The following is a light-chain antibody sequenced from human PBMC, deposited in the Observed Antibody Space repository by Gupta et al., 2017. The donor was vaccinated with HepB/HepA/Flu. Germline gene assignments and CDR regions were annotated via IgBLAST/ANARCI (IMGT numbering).Light chain of an antibody. Sequence: SYVLTQPPSVSVAPGKTATIPCAGDNIETKSGHWYQQRPGQAPVVAVYDDRDRPSGIPERFSGTNSGNTATLTISGVEAGDEADYFCQVWDSDSDHVVFGGGTRVTVL. J-gene: IGLJ2*01. CDR3: QVWDSDSDHVV. CDR1: NIETKS. V-gene: IGLV3-21*03. CDR2: DDR.